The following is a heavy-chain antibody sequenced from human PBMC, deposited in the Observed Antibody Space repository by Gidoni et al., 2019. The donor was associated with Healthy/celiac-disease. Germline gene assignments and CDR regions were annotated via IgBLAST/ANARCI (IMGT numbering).Heavy chain of an antibody. Sequence: QVQLVESGGGVVQPGRSLRLACAAAGFTFSSYGMHWVRQAPGKGLEWLAVISYDGSNKYYADSVKGRFTISRDNSKNTLYLQMNSLRAEDTAVYYCAKAVVAALLDYWGQGTLVTVSS. J-gene: IGHJ4*02. V-gene: IGHV3-30*18. CDR2: ISYDGSNK. D-gene: IGHD2-15*01. CDR3: AKAVVAALLDY. CDR1: GFTFSSYG.